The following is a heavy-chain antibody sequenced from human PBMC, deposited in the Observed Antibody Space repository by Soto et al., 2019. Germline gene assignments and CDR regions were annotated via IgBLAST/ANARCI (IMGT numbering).Heavy chain of an antibody. D-gene: IGHD1-26*01. CDR3: VKDNLRSGSYENWYFDL. V-gene: IGHV3-30*18. CDR2: ISFDGNYK. J-gene: IGHJ2*01. Sequence: QVQLVESGGGVVQPGRSLRLSCVGSGFTFSSYGMHWVRQAPGKGLEWLAVISFDGNYKYHAGSVKGRFTISRDNSKNTLFLQMSSLRAEDTAVYYCVKDNLRSGSYENWYFDLWGRGTLVSVS. CDR1: GFTFSSYG.